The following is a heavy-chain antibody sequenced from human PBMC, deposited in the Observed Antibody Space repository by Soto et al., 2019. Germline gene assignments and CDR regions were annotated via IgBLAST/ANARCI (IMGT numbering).Heavy chain of an antibody. V-gene: IGHV1-69*06. CDR2: IIPIFGTA. D-gene: IGHD3-22*01. CDR3: ARERYYYDSSGYFAGDYYYGMDV. CDR1: GGTFSSYA. J-gene: IGHJ6*02. Sequence: SVKVSCKASGGTFSSYAISWVRQAPGQGLEWMGGIIPIFGTANYAQKFQGRVTITAEKSTSTAYMELSSLRSEDTAVYYCARERYYYDSSGYFAGDYYYGMDVWGQGTTVTVSS.